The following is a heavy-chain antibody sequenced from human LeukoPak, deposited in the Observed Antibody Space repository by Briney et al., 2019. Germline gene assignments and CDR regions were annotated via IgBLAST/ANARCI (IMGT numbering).Heavy chain of an antibody. CDR2: IYSGGST. J-gene: IGHJ3*02. CDR3: ARAGSGYSPGAFDI. V-gene: IGHV3-66*01. Sequence: GGSLRLSCAASGFTVSSNYMSWVRQAPVKGLEWVSVIYSGGSTYYADSVKGRFTISRDNSKNTLYLQMNSLRAEDTAVYYCARAGSGYSPGAFDIWGQGTMVTVSS. CDR1: GFTVSSNY. D-gene: IGHD3-22*01.